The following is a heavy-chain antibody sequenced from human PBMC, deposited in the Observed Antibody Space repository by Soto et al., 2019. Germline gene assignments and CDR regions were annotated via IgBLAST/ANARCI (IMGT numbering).Heavy chain of an antibody. CDR3: ARQGFGPLHGLVDV. D-gene: IGHD3-10*01. CDR1: GGSITNYY. J-gene: IGHJ6*02. Sequence: QVQLQESGPGLVKPSETLSLTCTVSGGSITNYYCSWFRQPPGKGLEWMGNINYVGYSAYNLSLKRRVTLSMDASKTKFSLLLESVTATDTAVYYCARQGFGPLHGLVDVWGPGTTV. CDR2: INYVGYS. V-gene: IGHV4-59*08.